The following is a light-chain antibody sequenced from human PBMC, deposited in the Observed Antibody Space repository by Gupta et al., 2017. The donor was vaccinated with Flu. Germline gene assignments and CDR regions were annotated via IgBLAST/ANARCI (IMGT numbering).Light chain of an antibody. J-gene: IGLJ3*02. CDR1: SGDIGTYY. Sequence: NLMLTQPHTVSASPGKTVTISCTRSSGDIGTYYVQWYQQRPGSSPTLVIYEDSQRPSGVPDRISVSIDTSSNSASLAISGLMPEDEPDYFCQSYDASNRVFGGGTKLTVL. V-gene: IGLV6-57*01. CDR3: QSYDASNRV. CDR2: EDS.